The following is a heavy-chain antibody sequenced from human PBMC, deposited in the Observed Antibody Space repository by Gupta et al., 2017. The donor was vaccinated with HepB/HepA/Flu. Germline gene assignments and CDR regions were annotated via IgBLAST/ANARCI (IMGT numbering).Heavy chain of an antibody. D-gene: IGHD3-10*01. CDR1: GFTFSSHS. Sequence: EVHLVESGGGLVKPGGSLSLSCAASGFTFSSHSMNWVRQAPGKGLEWVSSITSSSKYIFYADSVKGRFTLSRDNSKNSLSLLMHSLRAEDTAIYDGGRGSLTMVRGQNWFDSWGQGTRVTVSS. V-gene: IGHV3-21*01. CDR2: ITSSSKYI. J-gene: IGHJ5*01. CDR3: GRGSLTMVRGQNWFDS.